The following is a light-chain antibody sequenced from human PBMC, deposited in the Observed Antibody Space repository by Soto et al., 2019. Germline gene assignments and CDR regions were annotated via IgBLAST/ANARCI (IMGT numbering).Light chain of an antibody. CDR2: GAS. Sequence: EIVMTQSPATLTVSPGERATLSCRASQTVNNNLAWYQQKPGQAPRLLIYGASARATGIPARFSGSGSGTEFTLTISSLQSEDFAVYYCQQYNNWPLTFGGGTMVEI. V-gene: IGKV3-15*01. CDR1: QTVNNN. J-gene: IGKJ4*01. CDR3: QQYNNWPLT.